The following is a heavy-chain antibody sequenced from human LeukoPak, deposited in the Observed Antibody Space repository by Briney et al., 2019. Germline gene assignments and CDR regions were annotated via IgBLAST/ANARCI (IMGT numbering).Heavy chain of an antibody. CDR1: GGSISSYY. D-gene: IGHD1-14*01. CDR3: ARRNHYFYYMDV. J-gene: IGHJ6*03. V-gene: IGHV4-4*09. CDR2: IFPSGSA. Sequence: SETLALTCTVSGGSISSYYWSWIRQSPVKGLEWLGYIFPSGSAFYNPSLESRVTILLDTSENQFSLRLISVTAADTAVYYCARRNHYFYYMDVWGKGTTVTVSS.